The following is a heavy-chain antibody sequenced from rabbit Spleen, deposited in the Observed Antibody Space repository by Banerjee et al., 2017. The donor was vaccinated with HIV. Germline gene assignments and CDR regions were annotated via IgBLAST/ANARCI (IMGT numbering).Heavy chain of an antibody. CDR1: GFSFSSSW. Sequence: QSLEESGGGLVKPGGTLTLTCTVSGFSFSSSWICWVRQAPGKGLEWIGYIDPVFGITYYASGVNGRFSISRENAQNTGFLQMTSLTAADTATYFCARDTGSSFATYGMDLWGPGTLVTVS. V-gene: IGHV1S40*01. D-gene: IGHD8-1*01. J-gene: IGHJ6*01. CDR3: ARDTGSSFATYGMDL. CDR2: IDPVFGIT.